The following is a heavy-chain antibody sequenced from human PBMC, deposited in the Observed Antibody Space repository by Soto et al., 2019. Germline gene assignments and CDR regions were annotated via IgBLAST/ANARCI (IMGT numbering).Heavy chain of an antibody. D-gene: IGHD7-27*01. CDR1: GGSISNHY. CDR3: TRANFYSEY. J-gene: IGHJ4*02. V-gene: IGHV4-59*11. CDR2: IYYNGNT. Sequence: QVQLQESGPGLVKPSETLSLTCSVSGGSISNHYWSWIRQPPGKGLEWIGYIYYNGNTNYNPSLKSRVTMSVDTSRNHISLKLTTVTAADTAVYYCTRANFYSEYCGQGTLVTVSS.